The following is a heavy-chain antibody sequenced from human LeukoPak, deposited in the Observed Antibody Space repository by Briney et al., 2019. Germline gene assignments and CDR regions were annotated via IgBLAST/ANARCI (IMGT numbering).Heavy chain of an antibody. D-gene: IGHD3-22*01. J-gene: IGHJ4*02. CDR1: GYTFTSYG. V-gene: IGHV1-18*01. CDR3: ARPLYDSSGYYFDY. CDR2: ISAYNGNT. Sequence: ASVKVSCKASGYTFTSYGISWVRQAPGQGLEWMGWISAYNGNTNYAQKLQGSVTMTTDTSTSTAYMELRSLRSDDTAVYYCARPLYDSSGYYFDYWGQGTLVTVSS.